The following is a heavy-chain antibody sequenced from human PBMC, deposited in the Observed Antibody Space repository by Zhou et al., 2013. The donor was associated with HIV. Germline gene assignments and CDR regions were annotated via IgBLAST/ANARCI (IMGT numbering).Heavy chain of an antibody. CDR1: GGTFSSYA. Sequence: QVQLVQSGAEVKKPGSSVNVSCKASGGTFSSYAISWVRQAPGQGLEWMGGIIPMFGRANYEQKFQGRVTITTDESTSTAYMELSSLRSEDTAVYYCARGRGTTNAFDIWGQGTMVTVSS. J-gene: IGHJ3*02. CDR3: ARGRGTTNAFDI. D-gene: IGHD4-4*01. V-gene: IGHV1-69*05. CDR2: IIPMFGRA.